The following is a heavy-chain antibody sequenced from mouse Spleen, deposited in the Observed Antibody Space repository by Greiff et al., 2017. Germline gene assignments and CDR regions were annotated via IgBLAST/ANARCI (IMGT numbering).Heavy chain of an antibody. CDR2: IYPGNSDT. Sequence: EVQLQQSGTVLARPGASVKMSCKTSGYTFTSYWMHWVKQRPGQGLEWIGAIYPGNSDTSYNQKFKGKAKLTAVTSASTAYMELSSLTNEDSAVYYCTKKIYNGYGEGLCYAMDYWGQGTSVTVSS. CDR3: TKKIYNGYGEGLCYAMDY. D-gene: IGHD2-2*01. V-gene: IGHV1-5*01. CDR1: GYTFTSYW. J-gene: IGHJ4*01.